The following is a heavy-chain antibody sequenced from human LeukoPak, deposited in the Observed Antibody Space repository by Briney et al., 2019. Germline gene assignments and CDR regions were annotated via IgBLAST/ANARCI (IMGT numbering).Heavy chain of an antibody. J-gene: IGHJ3*02. CDR3: AIRDDPDAFDI. Sequence: SETLSLTCTVSGYSISSGYYWGWIRQPPGKGLAWIGSIYHSGSTYYNPSLKSRVTISVDTSKNQFSLKLSSVTAADTAVYYCAIRDDPDAFDIWGQGTMVTVSS. CDR2: IYHSGST. CDR1: GYSISSGYY. V-gene: IGHV4-38-2*02. D-gene: IGHD2-21*01.